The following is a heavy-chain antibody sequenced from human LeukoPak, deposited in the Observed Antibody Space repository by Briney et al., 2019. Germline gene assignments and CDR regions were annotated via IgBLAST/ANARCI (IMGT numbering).Heavy chain of an antibody. CDR3: ARSGLSLHERPFDY. CDR2: IYHSGST. Sequence: SETLSLTCAVSGYSIISGYYWGWIRQPPGKGLEWIGSIYHSGSTYYNPSLKSRVTISVDTSKNQFSLKLNSVTAADTAVYYCARSGLSLHERPFDYWGQGALVTVSS. V-gene: IGHV4-38-2*01. CDR1: GYSIISGYY. J-gene: IGHJ4*02. D-gene: IGHD1-1*01.